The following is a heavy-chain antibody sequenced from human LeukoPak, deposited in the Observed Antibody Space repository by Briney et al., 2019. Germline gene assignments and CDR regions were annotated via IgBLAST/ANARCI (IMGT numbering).Heavy chain of an antibody. CDR3: AKDRAWVYGDYSRGY. V-gene: IGHV3-23*01. J-gene: IGHJ4*02. CDR1: GFTFSSYG. CDR2: ISGSGGST. Sequence: GGSLRLSCAASGFTFSSYGMSWVRQAPGKGLEWVSAISGSGGSTYYADSVKGRFTISRDNSKNTLYLQMNSLRAEDTAVYYCAKDRAWVYGDYSRGYWGQGTLVTVSS. D-gene: IGHD4-17*01.